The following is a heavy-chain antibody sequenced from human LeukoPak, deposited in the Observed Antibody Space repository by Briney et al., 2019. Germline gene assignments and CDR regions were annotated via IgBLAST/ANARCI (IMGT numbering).Heavy chain of an antibody. J-gene: IGHJ3*01. CDR1: GYTFTSYD. D-gene: IGHD3/OR15-3a*01. CDR2: MNPNSGIT. V-gene: IGHV1-8*03. Sequence: ASVKVSCTASGYTFTSYDINWVRQATGQGLEWMGWMNPNSGITGYAQKLQGRVTITRNTSISTAYMELSSLRSEDTAVYYCAREGSGLVIHGFDVWDKGTMVNVSS. CDR3: AREGSGLVIHGFDV.